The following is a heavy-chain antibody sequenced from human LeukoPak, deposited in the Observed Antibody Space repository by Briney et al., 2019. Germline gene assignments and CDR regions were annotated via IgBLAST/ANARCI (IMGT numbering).Heavy chain of an antibody. CDR2: IGTAGDT. CDR3: ARARSGVVFDY. D-gene: IGHD2-15*01. V-gene: IGHV3-13*01. Sequence: PGGSLRLSCAASGFTFSSYDMHSVRQATGKGLEWVSAIGTAGDTYYPGSVKGRFTISRENAKNSLYLQMNSLRAGDTAVYYCARARSGVVFDYWGQGTLVTVSS. J-gene: IGHJ4*02. CDR1: GFTFSSYD.